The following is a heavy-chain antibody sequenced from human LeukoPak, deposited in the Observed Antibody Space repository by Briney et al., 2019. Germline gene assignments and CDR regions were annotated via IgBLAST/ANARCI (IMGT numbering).Heavy chain of an antibody. D-gene: IGHD3-22*01. CDR1: GFTVSSYW. Sequence: GGSLRLSCAASGFTVSSYWMTWVRQAPGKGLEWVANIKQDGGEKYYVDSVKGRFTISRDSAKNSLYLQMNSLRAEDTAVYYCARRPRGTDYYDSSGYGWFDPWGQGTLVTVSS. CDR2: IKQDGGEK. CDR3: ARRPRGTDYYDSSGYGWFDP. J-gene: IGHJ5*02. V-gene: IGHV3-7*01.